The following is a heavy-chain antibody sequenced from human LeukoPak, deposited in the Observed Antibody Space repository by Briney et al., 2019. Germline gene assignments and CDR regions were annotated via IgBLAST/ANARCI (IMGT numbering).Heavy chain of an antibody. D-gene: IGHD6-19*01. J-gene: IGHJ3*02. CDR3: ARGRVSSGWYGDAFDI. Sequence: PSETLSLTCAVSGYSISSGYYWGWIRQPPGKGLAWIGSIYHSGSTYYNPSLKSRVTISVDTSKNQFSLTLSSVTAADTAVYYCARGRVSSGWYGDAFDIWGQGTMVTVSS. CDR1: GYSISSGYY. CDR2: IYHSGST. V-gene: IGHV4-38-2*01.